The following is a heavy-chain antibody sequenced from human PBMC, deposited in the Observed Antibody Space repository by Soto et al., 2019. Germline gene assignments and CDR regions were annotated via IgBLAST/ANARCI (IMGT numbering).Heavy chain of an antibody. J-gene: IGHJ4*02. V-gene: IGHV4-31*03. CDR1: GGSISSGGYY. D-gene: IGHD6-19*01. Sequence: SSETLSLTCTVSGGSISSGGYYWSWIRQHPGKGLEWIGYIYYSGSTYYNPSLKSRVTISVDTSKNQFSLKLSSVTAADTAVYYCARDRFSSGRAAGHLRWGQGTLVTVSS. CDR3: ARDRFSSGRAAGHLR. CDR2: IYYSGST.